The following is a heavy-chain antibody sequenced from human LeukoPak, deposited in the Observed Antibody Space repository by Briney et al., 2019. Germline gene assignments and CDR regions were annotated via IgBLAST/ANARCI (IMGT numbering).Heavy chain of an antibody. J-gene: IGHJ4*02. V-gene: IGHV3-64*01. CDR1: GFTFSSYW. CDR2: ISSNGGST. D-gene: IGHD4-17*01. CDR3: ARDAYGDYVSVVGVY. Sequence: PGGSLRLSCAAFGFTFSSYWMHCVRQAPAKGLEYVSAISSNGGSTYYANSVKGRFTISRDNSKNTLYLQMGSLRAEDMAVYYCARDAYGDYVSVVGVYWGQGTRVTVSS.